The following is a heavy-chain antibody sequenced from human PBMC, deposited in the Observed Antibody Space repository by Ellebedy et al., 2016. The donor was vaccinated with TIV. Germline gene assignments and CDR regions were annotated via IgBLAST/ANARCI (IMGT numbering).Heavy chain of an antibody. Sequence: GGSLRLSCAASGFTFDDYGMHWVRQAPGKGLEWVSGISWNSGSIGYADSVKGRFTISRDNAKNSLYLQMNSLRADDTAVYYCARDLYYGIDFWGQGTTVTVSS. J-gene: IGHJ6*02. CDR2: ISWNSGSI. CDR3: ARDLYYGIDF. V-gene: IGHV3-9*01. CDR1: GFTFDDYG.